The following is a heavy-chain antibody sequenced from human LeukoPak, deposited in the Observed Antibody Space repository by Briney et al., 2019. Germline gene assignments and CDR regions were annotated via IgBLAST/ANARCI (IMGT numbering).Heavy chain of an antibody. CDR3: ARVTPQDYGDPFDY. CDR1: GGSISSYY. Sequence: NSSETLSLTCTVSGGSISSYYWSWIRQPAGKGLEWIGRIYTSGSTNYNPSLKSRVTMSVDTSKNQFSLKLSSVTAADTAVYYCARVTPQDYGDPFDYWGQGTLVTVSS. CDR2: IYTSGST. D-gene: IGHD4-17*01. J-gene: IGHJ4*02. V-gene: IGHV4-4*07.